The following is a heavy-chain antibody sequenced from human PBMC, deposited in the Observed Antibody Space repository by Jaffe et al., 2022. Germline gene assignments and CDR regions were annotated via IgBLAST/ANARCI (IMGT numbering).Heavy chain of an antibody. V-gene: IGHV3-48*03. J-gene: IGHJ4*02. D-gene: IGHD6-13*01. CDR1: GFTFSSYE. Sequence: EVQLVESGGGLVQPGGSLRLSCAASGFTFSSYEMNWVRQAPGKGLEWVSYISSSGSTIYYADSVKGRFTISRDNAKNSLYLQMNSLRAEDTAVYYCAREPGYSSSHPDYWGQGTLVTVSS. CDR3: AREPGYSSSHPDY. CDR2: ISSSGSTI.